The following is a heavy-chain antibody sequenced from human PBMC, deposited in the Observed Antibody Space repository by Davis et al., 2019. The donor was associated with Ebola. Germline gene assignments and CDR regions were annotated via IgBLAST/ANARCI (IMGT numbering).Heavy chain of an antibody. CDR3: ARDAFSLSRYDTEDH. D-gene: IGHD3-9*01. V-gene: IGHV3-48*03. Sequence: GESLKISCAASGFTFYRYEMNWVRQAPGKGLEWVSYISGSAPSTFYADSVKGRFTISRDNARDSLYLQMDSLRVEDTAIYYCARDAFSLSRYDTEDHWGQGTLVTVSS. CDR2: ISGSAPST. J-gene: IGHJ4*02. CDR1: GFTFYRYE.